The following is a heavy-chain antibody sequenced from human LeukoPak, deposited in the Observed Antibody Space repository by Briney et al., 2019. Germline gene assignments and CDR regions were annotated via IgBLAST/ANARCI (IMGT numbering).Heavy chain of an antibody. CDR2: INPNSGGT. CDR3: AREGDIVLMANDAFDI. D-gene: IGHD2-8*01. Sequence: GASVKVSCKASGYTFTNYYMHWVRQAPGQGLEWMGRINPNSGGTNYAQKFQGRVTMTRDTSISTAYMELSRLRSDDTAVYYCAREGDIVLMANDAFDIWGQGTMVTVSS. V-gene: IGHV1-2*06. CDR1: GYTFTNYY. J-gene: IGHJ3*02.